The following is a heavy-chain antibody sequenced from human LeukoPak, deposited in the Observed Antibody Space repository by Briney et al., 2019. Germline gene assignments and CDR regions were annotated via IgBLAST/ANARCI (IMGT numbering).Heavy chain of an antibody. CDR3: ARTSEGGYFDY. CDR1: GFTFSSYW. D-gene: IGHD1-14*01. J-gene: IGHJ4*02. Sequence: PGGSLRLSCAVSGFTFSSYWMHWVRQAPGKGLVWVSRINGDGSSITYADSVKGRFTMSRDNPKNTLYLQMNSLRAEDTAVCYCARTSEGGYFDYWGQGAVVTVSS. CDR2: INGDGSSI. V-gene: IGHV3-74*01.